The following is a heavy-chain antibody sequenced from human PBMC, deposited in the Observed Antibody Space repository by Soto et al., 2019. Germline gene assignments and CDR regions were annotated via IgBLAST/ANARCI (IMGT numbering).Heavy chain of an antibody. D-gene: IGHD4-17*01. Sequence: GASVKVSCKTSGFTFTSSAMQWVRQARGQRLEWIGWIVVGSGNTNYAQKFQERVTITRDMSTSTAYMELSRLRSDDTAVYYCARDQTTVTKYYYYYGMDVWGQGTTVTVSS. CDR1: GFTFTSSA. V-gene: IGHV1-58*02. CDR3: ARDQTTVTKYYYYYGMDV. CDR2: IVVGSGNT. J-gene: IGHJ6*02.